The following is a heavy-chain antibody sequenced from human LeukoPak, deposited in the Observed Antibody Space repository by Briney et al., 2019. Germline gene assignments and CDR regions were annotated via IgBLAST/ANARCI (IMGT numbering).Heavy chain of an antibody. CDR1: GFTFSGFS. CDR2: IKQDGSER. CDR3: ARAGSHWHYVY. Sequence: AGGSLRLSCAASGFTFSGFSMSWVRQSPTKGLEWVANIKQDGSERYYVDSVKGRFTISRDNAKNSLSLQMNNLRGEDTAVYYGARAGSHWHYVYWGQGTVVTVSS. D-gene: IGHD3-10*01. V-gene: IGHV3-7*01. J-gene: IGHJ4*02.